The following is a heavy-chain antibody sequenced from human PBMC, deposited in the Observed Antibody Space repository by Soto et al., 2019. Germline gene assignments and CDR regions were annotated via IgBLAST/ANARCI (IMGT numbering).Heavy chain of an antibody. J-gene: IGHJ4*02. D-gene: IGHD6-13*01. CDR2: ISYDGSNK. Sequence: GGSLRLSCAASGFTFSSYGMHWVRQAPGKGLEWVAVISYDGSNKYYADSVKGRFTISRDNSKNTLYLQMNSLRAEDTAVYYCAKGAAYFDYWGQGTLVTVSS. CDR3: AKGAAYFDY. V-gene: IGHV3-30*18. CDR1: GFTFSSYG.